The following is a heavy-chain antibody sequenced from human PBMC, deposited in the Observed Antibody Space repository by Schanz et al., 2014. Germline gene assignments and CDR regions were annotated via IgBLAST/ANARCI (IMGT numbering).Heavy chain of an antibody. V-gene: IGHV1-69*04. CDR1: GGTFSSFG. CDR3: ARGGGPEDVFDI. D-gene: IGHD5-12*01. Sequence: VQLEQSGAEVKKPGSSVKVSCKASGGTFSSFGIYWVRQAPGQGLEWMGRIIPSLGLAKYEQKFQDKVTITADTSTTTAYMELSGLRSEDTAVYYCARGGGPEDVFDIWGQWTILTVSS. J-gene: IGHJ3*02. CDR2: IIPSLGLA.